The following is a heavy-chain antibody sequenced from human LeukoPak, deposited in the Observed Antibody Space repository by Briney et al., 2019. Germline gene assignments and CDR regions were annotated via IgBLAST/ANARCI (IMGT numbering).Heavy chain of an antibody. CDR2: ISGSGGNT. CDR3: AKDWGY. Sequence: GGSLRLSCAASGFTLSTYAMNWVRQAPGKGLEWVSAISGSGGNTYYADSVKGRFTISRDNSKNTLYLQMSSLRVEDTASYYCAKDWGYWGQGTLVTVSS. V-gene: IGHV3-23*01. D-gene: IGHD3-16*01. CDR1: GFTLSTYA. J-gene: IGHJ4*02.